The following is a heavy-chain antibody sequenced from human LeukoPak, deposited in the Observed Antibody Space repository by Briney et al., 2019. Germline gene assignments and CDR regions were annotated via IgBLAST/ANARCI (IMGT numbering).Heavy chain of an antibody. CDR2: ISGSGGST. CDR1: GFTFSSYA. J-gene: IGHJ4*02. V-gene: IGHV3-23*01. D-gene: IGHD6-19*01. CDR3: AKAQRLTYSSGD. Sequence: GGSLRLSCAASGFTFSSYAMSWVRQAPGKGLEWVSAISGSGGSTYYADSVKGRFTISRDNSKNTLSLQMNSLRAKDTAVYYCAKAQRLTYSSGDWGQGTLVTVSS.